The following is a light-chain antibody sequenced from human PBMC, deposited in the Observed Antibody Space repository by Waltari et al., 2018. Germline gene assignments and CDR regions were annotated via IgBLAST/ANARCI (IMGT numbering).Light chain of an antibody. CDR3: QMYVNLPAT. J-gene: IGKJ1*01. V-gene: IGKV3-20*01. CDR2: HTS. CDR1: QSVGKY. Sequence: EIVLTQSPGTLSLSPGERATLSCRASQSVGKYLAWSQQKPGQAPRLLIYHTSTRATGIPDRFSGSGSGTDFSLTISRLEPEDFAVYHCQMYVNLPATFGQGTKVEI.